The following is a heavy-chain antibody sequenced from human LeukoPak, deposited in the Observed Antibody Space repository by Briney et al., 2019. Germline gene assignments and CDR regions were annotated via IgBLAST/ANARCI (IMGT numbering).Heavy chain of an antibody. Sequence: PRGCLRLSCAPSLFTLSTDTTSWVCDGPRGVWWSVSTISGSGGSTYYADSVKGRFTISRDNSKNTLSLQMNSLTAEDTAVYYCAKAHTTSLLTGYYCFDYWGQGTLVTVSS. D-gene: IGHD3-9*01. V-gene: IGHV3-23*01. CDR3: AKAHTTSLLTGYYCFDY. CDR2: ISGSGGST. CDR1: LFTLSTDT. J-gene: IGHJ4*02.